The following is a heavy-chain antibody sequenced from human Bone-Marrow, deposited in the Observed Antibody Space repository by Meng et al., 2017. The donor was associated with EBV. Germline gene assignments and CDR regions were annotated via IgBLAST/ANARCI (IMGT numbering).Heavy chain of an antibody. CDR1: GFTFSSYA. Sequence: EVHLLESGGVLVQPGGSLRLSCAASGFTFSSYAMSWVRQATGKGLEWVSAISGSGGSTFYADSVKGRFTISRDNSKKTLYLQMNSLRAEDTAVYYCAKDVGKSRRVLDYWGQGTLVTVAS. D-gene: IGHD2-15*01. J-gene: IGHJ4*02. V-gene: IGHV3-23*01. CDR2: ISGSGGST. CDR3: AKDVGKSRRVLDY.